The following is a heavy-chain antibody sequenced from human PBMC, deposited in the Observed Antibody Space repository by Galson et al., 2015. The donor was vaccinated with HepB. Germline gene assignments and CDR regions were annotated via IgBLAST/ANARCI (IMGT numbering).Heavy chain of an antibody. Sequence: SVKVSCKASGYTFTSYAMHWVRQAPGQRLEWMGWINAGNGNTKYSQKFQGRVTITRDTSASTAYMELSSLRSEDTAVYYCARAPYDILTGSQGDYGMDVWGQGTTVTVSS. CDR3: ARAPYDILTGSQGDYGMDV. CDR1: GYTFTSYA. CDR2: INAGNGNT. V-gene: IGHV1-3*01. J-gene: IGHJ6*02. D-gene: IGHD3-9*01.